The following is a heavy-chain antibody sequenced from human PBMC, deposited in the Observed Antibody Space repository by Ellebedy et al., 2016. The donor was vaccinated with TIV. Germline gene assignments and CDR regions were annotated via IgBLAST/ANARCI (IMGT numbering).Heavy chain of an antibody. D-gene: IGHD1-1*01. J-gene: IGHJ4*02. CDR3: ARDRSRPQLYYFDY. CDR1: GGTFSSYA. Sequence: AASVKVSCKASGGTFSSYAINWVRQAPGQGLEWMGRIIPILGIANYAQKFQARVTITTDKSTSTAYMELSSLRSEDTAVYYCARDRSRPQLYYFDYWGQGTLVTVSS. V-gene: IGHV1-69*04. CDR2: IIPILGIA.